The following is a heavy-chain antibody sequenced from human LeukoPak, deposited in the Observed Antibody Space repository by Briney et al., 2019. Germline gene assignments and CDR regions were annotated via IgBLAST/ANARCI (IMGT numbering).Heavy chain of an antibody. D-gene: IGHD1-7*01. V-gene: IGHV1-46*01. CDR2: INPSGGST. CDR1: GYTHTSYF. J-gene: IGHJ3*02. CDR3: ARDQDWNYAFDI. Sequence: ASVKVSCKASGYTHTSYFIHWVRQAPGQGLEWMGIINPSGGSTSYAQKFQGRVTMTRDTSTSTVYMELSSLRSEDTAVYYCARDQDWNYAFDIWGQGTMVTVSS.